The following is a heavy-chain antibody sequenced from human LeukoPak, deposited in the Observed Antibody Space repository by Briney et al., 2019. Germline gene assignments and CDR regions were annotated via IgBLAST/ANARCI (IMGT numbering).Heavy chain of an antibody. D-gene: IGHD6-13*01. J-gene: IGHJ4*02. V-gene: IGHV3-7*01. CDR1: GFTFSSYW. CDR2: IKQDGSEK. Sequence: PGGSPRLSCAASGFTFSSYWMSWVRQAPGKGLEWVANIKQDGSEKYYVDSVKGRFTISRDNAKNSLYLQMNSLRAEDTAVHYCASTRSSSWYFDYWGQGTLVTVSS. CDR3: ASTRSSSWYFDY.